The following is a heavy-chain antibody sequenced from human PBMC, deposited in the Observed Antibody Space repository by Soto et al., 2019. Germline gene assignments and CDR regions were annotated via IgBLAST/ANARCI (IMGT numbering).Heavy chain of an antibody. CDR2: VYYTGST. V-gene: IGHV4-59*01. J-gene: IGHJ4*02. CDR1: GDSISTFY. Sequence: SETLSLTGTVSGDSISTFYWGWMRQSPGKELAWIGYVYYTGSTNYNPSLKIRVTISVDRSKNQFSLKLTSANAADTAVYYCARGRTVRNYADDSSDYFYFFDYWGQGTQVTVSS. CDR3: ARGRTVRNYADDSSDYFYFFDY. D-gene: IGHD3-22*01.